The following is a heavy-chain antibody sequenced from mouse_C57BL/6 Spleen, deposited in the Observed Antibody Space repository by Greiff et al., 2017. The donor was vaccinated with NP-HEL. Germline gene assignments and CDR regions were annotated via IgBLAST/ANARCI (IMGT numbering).Heavy chain of an antibody. V-gene: IGHV5-9*01. J-gene: IGHJ4*01. CDR3: ARHEERDYAMDY. CDR1: GFTFSSYT. CDR2: ISGGGGNT. Sequence: EVKLMESGGGLVKPGGSLKLSCAASGFTFSSYTMSWVRQTPAKRLEWVATISGGGGNTYYPDSVKGRFTISRDNAKNTLYLQMSSLRSEDTALYYCARHEERDYAMDYWGQGTSVTVSS.